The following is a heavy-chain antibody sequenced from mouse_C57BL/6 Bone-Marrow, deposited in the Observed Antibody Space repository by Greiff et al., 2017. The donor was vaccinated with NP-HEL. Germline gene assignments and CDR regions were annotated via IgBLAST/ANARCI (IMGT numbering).Heavy chain of an antibody. Sequence: VQLQQSGAELVRPGTSVKMSCMASGYTFTNYWIGWAKQRPGHGLEWIGDIYSGGGYTNYNEKFKGKATLTADKSSITAYMKFRSMTSEESAIYYCARSHYYYGSSGFAYWGQGTLVTVSA. CDR3: ARSHYYYGSSGFAY. D-gene: IGHD1-1*01. CDR2: IYSGGGYT. CDR1: GYTFTNYW. V-gene: IGHV1-63*01. J-gene: IGHJ3*01.